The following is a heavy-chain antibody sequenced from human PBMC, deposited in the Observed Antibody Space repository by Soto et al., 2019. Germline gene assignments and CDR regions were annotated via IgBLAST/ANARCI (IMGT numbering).Heavy chain of an antibody. CDR1: GFTFSSYG. D-gene: IGHD3-10*01. J-gene: IGHJ4*02. V-gene: IGHV3-33*01. CDR2: IWYDGSNK. Sequence: GGSLRLSCAASGFTFSSYGMHWVRQAPGKGLEWVAVIWYDGSNKYYADSVKGRFTISKDNSKNTLYLQMNSLRAEDTAVYYCARTALTMEIDYWGQGTLVTVSS. CDR3: ARTALTMEIDY.